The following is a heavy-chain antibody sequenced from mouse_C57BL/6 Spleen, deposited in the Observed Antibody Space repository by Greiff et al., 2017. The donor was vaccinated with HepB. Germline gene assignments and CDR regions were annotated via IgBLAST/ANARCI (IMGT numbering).Heavy chain of an antibody. D-gene: IGHD1-1*01. CDR1: GYSFTGYF. Sequence: VQLQQSGPELVKTGDSVKISCKASGYSFTGYFMNWVMQSHGKSLEWIGRINPYNGDTFYNQKFKGKATLTVDKSSSTAHMERRSLTSEDSAVDYCAIGSLPVVAPYAMDYWGQGTSVTVSS. CDR2: INPYNGDT. CDR3: AIGSLPVVAPYAMDY. J-gene: IGHJ4*01. V-gene: IGHV1-20*01.